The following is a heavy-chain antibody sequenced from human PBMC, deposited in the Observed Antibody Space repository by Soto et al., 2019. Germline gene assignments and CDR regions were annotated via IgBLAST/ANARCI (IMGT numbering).Heavy chain of an antibody. CDR3: AIRLGGGGY. J-gene: IGHJ4*02. CDR1: GFTVSNNY. Sequence: EVQLVESGGGLIQPGGSLRLSCAVSGFTVSNNYMSWVRQAPGKGLEGVSVIYSGGYTAYGDSVKGRFTISRDNSKNTLYLQMKRLGPTDTDVYSCAIRLGGGGYWGQGTLVTVSS. CDR2: IYSGGYT. D-gene: IGHD3-16*01. V-gene: IGHV3-53*01.